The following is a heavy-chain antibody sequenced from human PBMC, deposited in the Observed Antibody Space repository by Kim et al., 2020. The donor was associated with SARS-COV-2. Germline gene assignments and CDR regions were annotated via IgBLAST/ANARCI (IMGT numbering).Heavy chain of an antibody. Sequence: GGSLRLSCAASGFTFDDYAMHWVRQAPGKGLEWVSGISWNSGSIGYADSVKGRFTISRDNAKNSLYLQMNSLRAEDTALYYCAKGGGDYYGSGSYLYYYGMDVWGQGTTVTVSS. D-gene: IGHD3-10*01. V-gene: IGHV3-9*01. CDR1: GFTFDDYA. CDR2: ISWNSGSI. J-gene: IGHJ6*02. CDR3: AKGGGDYYGSGSYLYYYGMDV.